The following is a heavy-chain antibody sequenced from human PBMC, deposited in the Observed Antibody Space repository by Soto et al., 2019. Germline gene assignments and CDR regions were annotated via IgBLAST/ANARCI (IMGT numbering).Heavy chain of an antibody. V-gene: IGHV1-8*01. CDR3: ARRAETNGWNGFGADKYYFDF. CDR1: GYTFTSYD. CDR2: MNPNTGNS. J-gene: IGHJ4*02. D-gene: IGHD1-1*01. Sequence: ASVKVSCKAFGYTFTSYDIYWVRQATRQGLEWMGWMNPNTGNSAYAQKFQGRVTVTSDTSINTVHMELSSLRSEDTAVYYCARRAETNGWNGFGADKYYFDFWGQGTLVTISS.